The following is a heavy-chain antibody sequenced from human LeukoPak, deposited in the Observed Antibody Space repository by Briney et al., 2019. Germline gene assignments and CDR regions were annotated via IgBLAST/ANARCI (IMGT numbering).Heavy chain of an antibody. Sequence: GGSLRLSCVVSGFTFSTHGFHWVRQAPGKGLEWVSVIWHDGGRKEYADSVRGRFTISRDNSNLYLQMNSLRAEDTAVYYCARDIGNSGFNLDYWGQGTPVTVSS. D-gene: IGHD5-12*01. CDR2: IWHDGGRK. V-gene: IGHV3-33*01. CDR1: GFTFSTHG. CDR3: ARDIGNSGFNLDY. J-gene: IGHJ4*02.